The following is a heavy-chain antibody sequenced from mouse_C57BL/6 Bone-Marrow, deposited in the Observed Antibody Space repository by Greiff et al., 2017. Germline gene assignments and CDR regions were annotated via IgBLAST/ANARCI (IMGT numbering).Heavy chain of an antibody. Sequence: QVQLKQSGPELVRPGVSVKISCKGSGYTFTDYAMHWVKQSHAKSLEWIGVISTYYGDASYNQKFKDKATMTVDKSSSTAYMELARLTSEDSAIYYCHYYGSRRGYAMDYWGQGTSVTVSS. CDR3: HYYGSRRGYAMDY. J-gene: IGHJ4*01. D-gene: IGHD1-1*01. CDR2: ISTYYGDA. CDR1: GYTFTDYA. V-gene: IGHV1-67*01.